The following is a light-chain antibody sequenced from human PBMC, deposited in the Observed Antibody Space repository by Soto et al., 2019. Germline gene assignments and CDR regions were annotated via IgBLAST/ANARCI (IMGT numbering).Light chain of an antibody. Sequence: DIQLTQSPSFLSASVGDRVTITCRASQGISSYLAWYQQKPGTAPKLLIYAASTLQSGVPSRFSGSGSGTEFTLTISSLHPEDFATSYRQHLNSYPPYTFGQGTKLEIK. CDR3: QHLNSYPPYT. J-gene: IGKJ2*01. CDR2: AAS. CDR1: QGISSY. V-gene: IGKV1-9*01.